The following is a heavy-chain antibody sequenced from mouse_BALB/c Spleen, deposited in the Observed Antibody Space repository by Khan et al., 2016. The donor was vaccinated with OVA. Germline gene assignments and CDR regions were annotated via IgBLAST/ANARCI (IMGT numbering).Heavy chain of an antibody. J-gene: IGHJ3*01. CDR3: ASHLTGSFAY. V-gene: IGHV5-6*01. CDR2: ISSGGDYT. Sequence: EVELVESGGDLVEPGGSLKLSCAASGFTFSSYSMSWVRQTPDKRLEWVATISSGGDYTYYPDIVRGRFTFSRDHAKNNLYLQMSRLKSEDTAMYYCASHLTGSFAYWGQGTLVTVAA. D-gene: IGHD4-1*01. CDR1: GFTFSSYS.